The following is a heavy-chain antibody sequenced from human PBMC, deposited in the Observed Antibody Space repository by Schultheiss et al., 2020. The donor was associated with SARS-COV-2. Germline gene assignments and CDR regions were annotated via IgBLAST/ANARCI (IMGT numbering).Heavy chain of an antibody. Sequence: SETLSLTCAGYGGSFNGYYWTWIRQPPGKGLEWIGEINHSGSTNYNPSLKSRVTISVDTSKNQFSLKLSSVTAADTAVYFCAREGLVSGLVGGMDVWGQGTTVTVSS. D-gene: IGHD6-6*01. V-gene: IGHV4-34*01. CDR3: AREGLVSGLVGGMDV. CDR2: INHSGST. J-gene: IGHJ6*02. CDR1: GGSFNGYY.